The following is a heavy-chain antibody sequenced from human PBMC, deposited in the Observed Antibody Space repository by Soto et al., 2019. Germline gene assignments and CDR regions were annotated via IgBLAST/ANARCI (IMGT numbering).Heavy chain of an antibody. V-gene: IGHV4-61*01. D-gene: IGHD3-9*01. J-gene: IGHJ6*02. CDR3: ARIMYYDILTGYYYYGMDV. Sequence: PSETLSLTCTVSGGSVSSASYYWSWIRQPPGKGLEWIGYIHYIESTNYNPSLKSRVIMSVDTPKNQFSLKLTSVTAADTAVYYCARIMYYDILTGYYYYGMDVWGQGNTVTVSS. CDR1: GGSVSSASYY. CDR2: IHYIEST.